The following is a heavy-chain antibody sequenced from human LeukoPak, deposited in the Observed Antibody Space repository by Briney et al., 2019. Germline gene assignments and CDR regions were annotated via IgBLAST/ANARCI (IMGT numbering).Heavy chain of an antibody. Sequence: ASVKVSCKASGYTFTSYYMHWVRQAPGQGLEWMGIINPSGGSTSYAQKLQGRVTMTTDTSTSTAYMELRSLRSDDTAVYYCARVPIVVVILGDAFDIWGQGTMVTVSS. CDR3: ARVPIVVVILGDAFDI. CDR1: GYTFTSYY. V-gene: IGHV1-46*01. J-gene: IGHJ3*02. CDR2: INPSGGST. D-gene: IGHD3-22*01.